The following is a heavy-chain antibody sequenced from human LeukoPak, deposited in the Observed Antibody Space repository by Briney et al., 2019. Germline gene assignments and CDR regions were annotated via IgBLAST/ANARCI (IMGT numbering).Heavy chain of an antibody. CDR3: ARSAGGTVDY. CDR2: TYYRSKWYN. V-gene: IGHV6-1*01. D-gene: IGHD6-13*01. J-gene: IGHJ4*02. Sequence: PSQTLSLTCAISGDSVASNNDAWNWIRQSPSRGLEWLGRTYYRSKWYNDYAVSVKGRITINPDTSRNQFPLHLNSVTPEDSAVYYCARSAGGTVDYWGQGALVTVSS. CDR1: GDSVASNNDA.